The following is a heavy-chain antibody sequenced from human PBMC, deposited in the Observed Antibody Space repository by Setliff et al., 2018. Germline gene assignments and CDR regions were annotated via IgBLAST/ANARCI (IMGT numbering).Heavy chain of an antibody. Sequence: GSLRLSCAGSGFTFSSYAMHWVHQAPGKGLEWVANIKQDGSEKYYVDSVKGRFTISRDNAKNSLYLQMNSLRAEDTAVYYCARDHAYGSRFYYYYYGMDVWGQGTTVTVSS. CDR1: GFTFSSYA. J-gene: IGHJ6*02. V-gene: IGHV3-7*01. D-gene: IGHD3-10*01. CDR2: IKQDGSEK. CDR3: ARDHAYGSRFYYYYYGMDV.